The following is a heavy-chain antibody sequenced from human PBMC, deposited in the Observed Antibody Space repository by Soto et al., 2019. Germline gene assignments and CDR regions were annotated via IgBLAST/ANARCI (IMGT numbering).Heavy chain of an antibody. J-gene: IGHJ4*01. CDR2: IYYSGIT. V-gene: IGHV4-39*01. CDR3: AKHSRESGGELSFFDY. Sequence: SETLSLTCTVSGGPISSANYYWGWLRQPPGKGLEWIASIYYSGITYYNPPLKSRVTISVDTSKNQFSLRLSSVTAADTALFFCAKHSRESGGELSFFDYWGQGILVTVSS. CDR1: GGPISSANYY. D-gene: IGHD3-16*02.